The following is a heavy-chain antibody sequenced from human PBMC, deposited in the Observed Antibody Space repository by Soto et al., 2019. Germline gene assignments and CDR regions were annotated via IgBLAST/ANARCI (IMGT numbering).Heavy chain of an antibody. V-gene: IGHV1-18*01. D-gene: IGHD3-3*01. CDR2: ISAYNGNT. CDR1: GYTFTSYG. CDR3: AGLRVAPNAFDI. Sequence: QVQLVQSGAEVKKPGASVKVSCKASGYTFTSYGISWVRQAPGQGLEWMGWISAYNGNTNYAQKHQGRVTMTTDTSTRTAYMELRSLRSDDTAVYDCAGLRVAPNAFDIWGQGTMVTVSS. J-gene: IGHJ3*02.